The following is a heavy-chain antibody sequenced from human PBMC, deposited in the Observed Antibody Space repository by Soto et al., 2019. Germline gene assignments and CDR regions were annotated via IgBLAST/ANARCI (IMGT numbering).Heavy chain of an antibody. CDR1: GASISVHSYY. CDR3: LRRYTWNDNYFDS. V-gene: IGHV4-39*01. D-gene: IGHD2-21*01. CDR2: SYYSGTT. J-gene: IGHJ5*01. Sequence: SETLSLTCTVSGASISVHSYYWTWIRQPPGKGLEWIGSSYYSGTTYFNPSLKSRATISVDTSKNQFSLRLTSVTDDAKATSYSLRRYTWNDNYFDSWPHRALVTVSS.